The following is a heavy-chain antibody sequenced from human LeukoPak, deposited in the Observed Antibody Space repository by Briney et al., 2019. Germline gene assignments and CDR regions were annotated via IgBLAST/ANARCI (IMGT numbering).Heavy chain of an antibody. J-gene: IGHJ3*02. D-gene: IGHD4-17*01. CDR1: GFSFNTYS. V-gene: IGHV3-21*04. Sequence: GGSLRLSCAASGFSFNTYSMNWVRQTPGKGLEWVSSISSSSRYIYYADSVKGRFTISRDNAKNSLYLQMNGLRPEDTAVYYCASVYGDYVSPAFDIWGQGTMVTVSS. CDR2: ISSSSRYI. CDR3: ASVYGDYVSPAFDI.